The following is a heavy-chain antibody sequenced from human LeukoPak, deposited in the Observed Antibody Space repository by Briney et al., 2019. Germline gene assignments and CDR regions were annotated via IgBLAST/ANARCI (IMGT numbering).Heavy chain of an antibody. J-gene: IGHJ4*02. V-gene: IGHV4-34*01. CDR1: GGSFSGYY. Sequence: KPSETLSLTCAVYGGSFSGYYWSWIRQPPGKGLEWIGEINHSGSTNYNPSLKSRVTISVDTSKNQFPLKLSSVTAADTAVYYCARTRGGTRYSSSPPCDYWGQGTLVTVSS. CDR2: INHSGST. D-gene: IGHD6-13*01. CDR3: ARTRGGTRYSSSPPCDY.